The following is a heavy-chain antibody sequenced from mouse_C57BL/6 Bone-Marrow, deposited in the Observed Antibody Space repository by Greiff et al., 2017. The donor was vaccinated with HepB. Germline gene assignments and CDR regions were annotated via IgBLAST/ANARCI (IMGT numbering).Heavy chain of an antibody. D-gene: IGHD2-4*01. CDR1: GFTFSSYA. V-gene: IGHV5-4*01. J-gene: IGHJ3*01. Sequence: EVQWVESGGGLVKPGGSLKLSCAASGFTFSSYAMSWVRQTPEKRLEWVATISDGGSYTYYPDNVKGRFTISRDNAKNNLYLQMSHLKSEDTAMYYCARERGFYYDYGFAYWGQGTLVTVSA. CDR2: ISDGGSYT. CDR3: ARERGFYYDYGFAY.